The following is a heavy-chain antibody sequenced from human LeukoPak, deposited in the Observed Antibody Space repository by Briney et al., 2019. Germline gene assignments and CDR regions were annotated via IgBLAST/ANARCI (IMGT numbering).Heavy chain of an antibody. Sequence: TRGSLRLSCVASGLTVSNHWMSWVRQAPGKGLEWVANIREERGQEYYVDSVKGRFTISKNSAKNSLHLQMNTLRVEDTAMYYCASLDTAKQPLANHWGQGTLVTVSS. CDR3: ASLDTAKQPLANH. D-gene: IGHD5-18*01. J-gene: IGHJ5*02. V-gene: IGHV3-7*03. CDR2: IREERGQE. CDR1: GLTVSNHW.